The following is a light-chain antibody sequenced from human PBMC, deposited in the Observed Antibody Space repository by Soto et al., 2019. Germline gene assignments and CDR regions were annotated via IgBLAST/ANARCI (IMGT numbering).Light chain of an antibody. J-gene: IGKJ2*01. CDR2: AAS. V-gene: IGKV1-39*01. CDR3: HQSYSTNT. CDR1: QSIDNY. Sequence: DIQMTQSPSSLSASVGDRVTITCRASQSIDNYLNWYQLKPGKAPRLLIYAASTLQSGVPSRFSGSGSGTDFTLIIGSLQPEDSASYYCHQSYSTNTFGQGTKLEIK.